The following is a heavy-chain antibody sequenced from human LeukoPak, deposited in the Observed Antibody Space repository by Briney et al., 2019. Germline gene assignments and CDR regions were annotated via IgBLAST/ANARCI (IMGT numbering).Heavy chain of an antibody. V-gene: IGHV1-24*01. Sequence: GASVKVSCKVSGYTLTELSMYWVRQAPGKGLEWKGSFDPEDGETIYEQKFQGRVTMTEDTSTDTAYMELSSLRSEDTAVYYCATFIVVVPAAIFSAFDIWGQGTMVPVSS. CDR1: GYTLTELS. D-gene: IGHD2-2*02. CDR3: ATFIVVVPAAIFSAFDI. CDR2: FDPEDGET. J-gene: IGHJ3*02.